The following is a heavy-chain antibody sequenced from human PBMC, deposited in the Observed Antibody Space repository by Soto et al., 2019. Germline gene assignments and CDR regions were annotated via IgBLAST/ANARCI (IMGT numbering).Heavy chain of an antibody. CDR3: VKDGSSGWPYYYGLDV. V-gene: IGHV3-30*18. Sequence: QVQLVESGGGGVQPGRSLRLSCAASGFTFSSYGMHWVRQAPGKGLEWVAVISYDGRNKYYADSVKGRFTISRANSKNTLYLQMSSLRAEDTAVYYCVKDGSSGWPYYYGLDVWGQGTTVTFSS. CDR2: ISYDGRNK. D-gene: IGHD6-19*01. J-gene: IGHJ6*02. CDR1: GFTFSSYG.